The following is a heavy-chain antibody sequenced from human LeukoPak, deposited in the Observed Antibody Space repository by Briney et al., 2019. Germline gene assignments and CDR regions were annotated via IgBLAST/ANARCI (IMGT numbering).Heavy chain of an antibody. D-gene: IGHD6-6*01. CDR3: AVLSPEYSSSSFAYDY. CDR2: IHNNGDI. CDR1: GDSIRSYY. V-gene: IGHV4-59*04. J-gene: IGHJ4*02. Sequence: SETLSLTCIVSGDSIRSYYWNWIRQAPGKALEWIGHIHNNGDIAYNFSLKSRVTISMDTSKNQFSLKLSSVTAADTAVYYCAVLSPEYSSSSFAYDYWGQGTLVTVSS.